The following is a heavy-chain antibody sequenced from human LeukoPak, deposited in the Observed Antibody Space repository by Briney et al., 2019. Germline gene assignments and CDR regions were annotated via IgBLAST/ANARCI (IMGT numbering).Heavy chain of an antibody. CDR3: AIRTMVRGVRY. D-gene: IGHD3-10*01. CDR2: IYYNGSI. CDR1: GGSISSTSYY. Sequence: PSETLSLTCTVSGGSISSTSYYWGWIRQPPGKGLEWIGRIYYNGSIYYNPSLKSRVTISVDTSKNQFSLKLSSVTAADTAVNYCAIRTMVRGVRYWGQGTLVTVSS. V-gene: IGHV4-39*01. J-gene: IGHJ4*02.